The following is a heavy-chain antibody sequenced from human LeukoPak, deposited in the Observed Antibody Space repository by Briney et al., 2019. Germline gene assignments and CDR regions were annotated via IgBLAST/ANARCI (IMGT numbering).Heavy chain of an antibody. V-gene: IGHV3-15*01. J-gene: IGHJ4*02. CDR2: IKSKTDGGTT. Sequence: GGSLRLSCAASGSTFSNAWMSWVRQAPGKGLEWVGRIKSKTDGGTTDYAAPVKGRLTISRDDSKNTLYLQLKRTKTEDAAVYYFTTPRRWLRPIGYWGQATLVSVCS. CDR3: TTPRRWLRPIGY. D-gene: IGHD5-12*01. CDR1: GSTFSNAW.